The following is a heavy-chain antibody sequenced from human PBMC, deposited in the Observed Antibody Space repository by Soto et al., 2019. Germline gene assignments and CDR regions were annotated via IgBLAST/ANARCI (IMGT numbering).Heavy chain of an antibody. D-gene: IGHD3-10*01. CDR3: VRLVGKQRDLDY. CDR1: GGSISRSSYF. CDR2: SYYSGST. V-gene: IGHV4-39*01. J-gene: IGHJ4*02. Sequence: SETLSLTCTVSGGSISRSSYFWGWIRQPPGEGLEWIGRSYYSGSTYYSPSIKGRVTVSVNTSKNQFSLKLSSVTAADTAVYYCVRLVGKQRDLDYWCQRTLVTVSA.